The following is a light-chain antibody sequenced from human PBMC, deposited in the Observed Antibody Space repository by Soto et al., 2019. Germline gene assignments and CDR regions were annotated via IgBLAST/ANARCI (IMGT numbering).Light chain of an antibody. CDR2: EVR. J-gene: IGLJ2*01. CDR3: NSSTTKRTLL. CDR1: ISDIGNSYHY. V-gene: IGLV2-14*01. Sequence: QSALTQPASLSGSPGQSITISCTGAISDIGNSYHYVSWYQQDPGKAPKLSIYEVRHRPTGVYLRFSGSKSGNTASLTISGLQPEDEADYYCNSSTTKRTLLFGEGTKLTVL.